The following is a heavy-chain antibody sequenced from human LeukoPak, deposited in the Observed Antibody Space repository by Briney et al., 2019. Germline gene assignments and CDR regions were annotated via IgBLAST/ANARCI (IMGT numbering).Heavy chain of an antibody. CDR1: GFTFSSYA. Sequence: GKSLRLSCAASGFTFSSYAMHWVRQAPGKGLEWVALISYDGYNKYYADSVKGRFTISRDNSKNTVYLQMNSLRADDMAIFYCAKAGSSGSFDSWGQGTHVTVSS. CDR2: ISYDGYNK. CDR3: AKAGSSGSFDS. D-gene: IGHD6-19*01. J-gene: IGHJ4*02. V-gene: IGHV3-30*18.